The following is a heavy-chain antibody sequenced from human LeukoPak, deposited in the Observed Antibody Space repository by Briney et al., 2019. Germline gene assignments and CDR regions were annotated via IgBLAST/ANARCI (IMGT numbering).Heavy chain of an antibody. CDR2: IGTASDT. CDR3: ARGPPRGKYYYMDV. CDR1: GFTFSSFD. J-gene: IGHJ6*03. V-gene: IGHV3-13*01. Sequence: GGSLRLSCAASGFTFSSFDMHWVPQPTGQVLEWVSTIGTASDTYYPGSVEGRFTLSRVNAKNSLYLQMNSLTAGDTAVYYCARGPPRGKYYYMDVWGKGTTVTVSS. D-gene: IGHD1-1*01.